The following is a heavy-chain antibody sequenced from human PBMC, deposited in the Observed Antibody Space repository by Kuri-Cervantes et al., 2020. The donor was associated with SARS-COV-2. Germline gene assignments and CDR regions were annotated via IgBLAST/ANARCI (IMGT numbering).Heavy chain of an antibody. CDR2: ISYDGSNK. Sequence: GGSLRLSCAASGFTFSSYAMHWVRQAPDKGLEWVAVISYDGSNKYYADSVKGRFTISRDNSKNTLYLQMNSLRAEDTAVYYCAKDVTYSTSCYWGQGTLVTVSS. CDR3: AKDVTYSTSCY. J-gene: IGHJ4*02. CDR1: GFTFSSYA. V-gene: IGHV3-30-3*01. D-gene: IGHD6-13*01.